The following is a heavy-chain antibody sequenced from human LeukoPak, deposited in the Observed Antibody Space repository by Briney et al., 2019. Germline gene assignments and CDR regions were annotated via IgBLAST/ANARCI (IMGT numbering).Heavy chain of an antibody. CDR2: IKSKTDGGTT. CDR1: GLTFSNAW. CDR3: TTHVDTAMVRGDY. D-gene: IGHD5-18*01. J-gene: IGHJ4*02. V-gene: IGHV3-15*01. Sequence: GGSLRLSCAASGLTFSNAWMSWVRQAPGKGLEWVGRIKSKTDGGTTDYAAPVKGRFTISRDDSKNTLYLQMNSLKTEDTAVYYCTTHVDTAMVRGDYWGQGTLVTVSS.